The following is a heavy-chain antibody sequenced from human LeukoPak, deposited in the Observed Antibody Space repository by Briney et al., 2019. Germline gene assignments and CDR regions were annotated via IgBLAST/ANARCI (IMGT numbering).Heavy chain of an antibody. CDR1: GSTFSSYS. D-gene: IGHD5-12*01. J-gene: IGHJ4*02. Sequence: GGSLRLSCAASGSTFSSYSMNWVRQAPGKGLEWVSSISSSSSYISYADSVKGRFTISRDNAKNSLYLQMNSLRAEDTAVYYCARADIVATIDYWGQGTLVTVSS. CDR3: ARADIVATIDY. V-gene: IGHV3-21*01. CDR2: ISSSSSYI.